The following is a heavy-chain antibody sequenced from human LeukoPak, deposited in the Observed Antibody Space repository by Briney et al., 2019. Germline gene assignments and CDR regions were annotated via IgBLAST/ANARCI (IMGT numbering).Heavy chain of an antibody. D-gene: IGHD2-2*01. J-gene: IGHJ3*02. Sequence: SETLSLTCTVSGGSISSVNYYWSWIRQPPGKGLEWIGYTYYSGSTYYNPSLRSRATISVDTSKNQFSLKLSSVTAADTAVYYCARDPHPYYCTSVSCYENAFDIWGQGTMVTVSS. CDR3: ARDPHPYYCTSVSCYENAFDI. CDR1: GGSISSVNYY. CDR2: TYYSGST. V-gene: IGHV4-30-4*01.